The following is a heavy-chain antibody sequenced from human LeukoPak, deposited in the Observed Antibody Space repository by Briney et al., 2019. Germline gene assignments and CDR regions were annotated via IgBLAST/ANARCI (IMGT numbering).Heavy chain of an antibody. V-gene: IGHV5-51*01. D-gene: IGHD6-6*01. CDR2: IYPGDSDT. CDR3: ARGLYSYSSSSSGGY. CDR1: GYRFTSYW. J-gene: IGHJ4*02. Sequence: GESLKISCKGSGYRFTSYWIGWVRQMPGKGLEWMGIIYPGDSDTRYSPSFQGQVTISADKSISTAYLQWSSLKVSDTAMYYCARGLYSYSSSSSGGYWGQGTLVTVSS.